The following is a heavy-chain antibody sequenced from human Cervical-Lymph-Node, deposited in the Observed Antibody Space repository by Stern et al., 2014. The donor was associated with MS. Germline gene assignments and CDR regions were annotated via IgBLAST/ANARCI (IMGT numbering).Heavy chain of an antibody. CDR3: AKVYGSGPFDY. V-gene: IGHV3-23*04. J-gene: IGHJ4*02. Sequence: EDQLVESGGTLVQPGGSLRLSWAASGFTFSSYAMSWVCQAPGKGLEWVSVISCSDGSTFYADSVKGRFTISRDNSKNTLFLQMNSLRAEDTAVYYCAKVYGSGPFDYWGQGTLVTVSS. CDR2: ISCSDGST. D-gene: IGHD6-19*01. CDR1: GFTFSSYA.